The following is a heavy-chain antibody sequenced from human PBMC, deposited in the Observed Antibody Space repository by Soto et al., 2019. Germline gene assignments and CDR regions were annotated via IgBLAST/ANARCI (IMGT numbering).Heavy chain of an antibody. V-gene: IGHV3-48*02. J-gene: IGHJ6*02. D-gene: IGHD5-18*01. CDR3: ARDFPGPIQPYGSGMDV. CDR1: GFTFSSYS. Sequence: GGSLRLSCAASGFTFSSYSMNWVRQAPGKGLEWVSYISSSSSTIYYADSVKGRFTISRDNAKNSLYLQMNSLRDEDTAVYYCARDFPGPIQPYGSGMDVWGQGTTVTVSS. CDR2: ISSSSSTI.